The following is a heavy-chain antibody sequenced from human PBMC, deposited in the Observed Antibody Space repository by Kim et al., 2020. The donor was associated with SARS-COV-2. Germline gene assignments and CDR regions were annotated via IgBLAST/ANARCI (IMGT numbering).Heavy chain of an antibody. D-gene: IGHD3-10*01. CDR2: INPNSGGT. CDR3: ARDGTLLWFGELLPPAGYYYVMNV. Sequence: ASVKVSCKASGYTFTGYYMHWVRQAPGQGLEWMGRINPNSGGTNYAQKFQGRVTMTRDTSISTAYMELSRLRSDDTAVYYCARDGTLLWFGELLPPAGYYYVMNVWGPGTPVTVSS. J-gene: IGHJ6*02. V-gene: IGHV1-2*06. CDR1: GYTFTGYY.